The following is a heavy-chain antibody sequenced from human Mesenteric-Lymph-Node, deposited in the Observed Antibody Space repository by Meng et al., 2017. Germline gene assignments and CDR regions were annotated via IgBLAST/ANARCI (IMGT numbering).Heavy chain of an antibody. D-gene: IGHD3-3*01. J-gene: IGHJ6*02. CDR2: IKPDGNTI. Sequence: GGSLRLSCAASGFPFSTYSMHWVRQAPGKGPVWVSQIKPDGNTITYADSVRGRFTISRDNAKNSLYLQMNSLRAEDTAVYYCAREFLRFLEWLSPYYYYGMDVWGQGTTVTV. V-gene: IGHV3-74*01. CDR3: AREFLRFLEWLSPYYYYGMDV. CDR1: GFPFSTYS.